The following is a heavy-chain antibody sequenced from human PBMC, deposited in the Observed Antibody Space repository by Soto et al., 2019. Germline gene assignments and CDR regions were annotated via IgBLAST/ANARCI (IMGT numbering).Heavy chain of an antibody. CDR3: AMNSSGWYRGSYYYYGMDV. CDR2: IYYSGST. J-gene: IGHJ6*02. Sequence: SSETLSLSCAVSGGSISSSSYYWGWIRQPPGKGLEWIGSIYYSGSTYYNPSLKSRVTISVDTSKNQFSLKLSSVTAADTAVYYCAMNSSGWYRGSYYYYGMDVWGQGSTVT. CDR1: GGSISSSSYY. D-gene: IGHD6-19*01. V-gene: IGHV4-39*01.